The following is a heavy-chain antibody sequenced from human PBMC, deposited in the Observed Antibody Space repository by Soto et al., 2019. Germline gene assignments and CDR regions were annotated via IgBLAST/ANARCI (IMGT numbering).Heavy chain of an antibody. D-gene: IGHD3-3*01. V-gene: IGHV3-23*01. CDR2: ITDSGGST. CDR1: GFAFSSYA. Sequence: GGSLRLSCAASGFAFSSYAMSWVRQAPGKGLGWVSSITDSGGSTYYADSVKGRFTISRDNSKNTLYLQMNSLRAEDTAVYDWAKDSRSLTRITIFGVDYMDVWGKGTTVTVSS. J-gene: IGHJ6*03. CDR3: AKDSRSLTRITIFGVDYMDV.